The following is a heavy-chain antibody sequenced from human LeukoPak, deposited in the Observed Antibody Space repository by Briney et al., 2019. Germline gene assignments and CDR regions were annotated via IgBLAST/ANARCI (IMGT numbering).Heavy chain of an antibody. V-gene: IGHV3-23*01. CDR3: AKDGSNDWRWGAFDV. D-gene: IGHD2-15*01. Sequence: GGTLRLSCAASRFTFSSYGMSWVRQAPGKGLEWVSGISGSGGSTFYAASVKGRFSISRDNSKHTLYLQMNTLRADDTAVYYCAKDGSNDWRWGAFDVWGQGTMVTVSS. CDR2: ISGSGGST. J-gene: IGHJ3*01. CDR1: RFTFSSYG.